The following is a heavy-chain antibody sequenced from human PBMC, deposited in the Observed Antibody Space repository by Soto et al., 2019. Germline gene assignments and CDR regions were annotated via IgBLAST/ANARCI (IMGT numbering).Heavy chain of an antibody. CDR3: ARGGLTSPRPYYFDY. J-gene: IGHJ4*02. D-gene: IGHD2-2*01. CDR1: GFTFSSYS. Sequence: GESLKISCAASGFTFSSYSMNWVRQAPGKGLEWVSYISSSSSTIYYADSVKGRFTISRDNAKNSLYLQMNSLRAEDTAVYYCARGGLTSPRPYYFDYWGQGTLVTVSS. CDR2: ISSSSSTI. V-gene: IGHV3-48*01.